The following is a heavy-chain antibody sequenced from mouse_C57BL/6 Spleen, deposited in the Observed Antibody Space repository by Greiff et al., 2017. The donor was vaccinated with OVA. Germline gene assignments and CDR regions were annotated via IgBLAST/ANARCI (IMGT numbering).Heavy chain of an antibody. CDR2: IDPETGGT. Sequence: VQLVESGAELVRPGASVTLSCKASGYTFTDYEMHWVKQTPVHGLEWIGAIDPETGGTAYNQKFKGKAILTADKSSSTAYMELRSLTSEDSAVYYCTLTGNEAYWGQGTLVTVSA. CDR3: TLTGNEAY. CDR1: GYTFTDYE. V-gene: IGHV1-15*01. D-gene: IGHD4-1*01. J-gene: IGHJ3*01.